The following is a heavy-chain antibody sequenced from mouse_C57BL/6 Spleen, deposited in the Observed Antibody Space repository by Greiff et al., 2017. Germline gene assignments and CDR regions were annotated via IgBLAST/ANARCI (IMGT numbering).Heavy chain of an antibody. CDR1: GYTFTVYN. CDR3: AILRRRDYYAMDY. V-gene: IGHV1-18*01. Sequence: VQLQQSGPELVKPGASVKIPCKASGYTFTVYNMDWVKQSHGKSLEWIGDINPKNGGTIYNQKFNGKATLTVDKSSSTAYMELSSLTSDDTAVDYCAILRRRDYYAMDYWGQGTSVTVSS. D-gene: IGHD2-12*01. CDR2: INPKNGGT. J-gene: IGHJ4*01.